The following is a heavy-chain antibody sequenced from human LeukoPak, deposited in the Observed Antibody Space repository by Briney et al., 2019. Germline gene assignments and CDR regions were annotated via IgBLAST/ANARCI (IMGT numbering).Heavy chain of an antibody. CDR1: GGSISSSTYY. Sequence: SETLSLTCTVSGGSISSSTYYWGWIRQPPGKGLEWIGSMYYSGSTYYNPSLKSRVTISVDTSKNQFSLKLSSVTAADTAVYYCARADYYDSSGYSHWYFDLWGRGTLVTVSS. D-gene: IGHD3-22*01. J-gene: IGHJ2*01. CDR3: ARADYYDSSGYSHWYFDL. CDR2: MYYSGST. V-gene: IGHV4-39*07.